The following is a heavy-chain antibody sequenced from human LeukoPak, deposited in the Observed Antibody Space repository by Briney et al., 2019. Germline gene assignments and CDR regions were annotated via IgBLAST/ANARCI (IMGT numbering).Heavy chain of an antibody. Sequence: PSETLSLTCTVSGGSISSSSYYWGWIRQPPGKGLEWIGSIYYSGSTYYNPSLKSRVTISVDTSKNQFPLKLSSVTAADTAVYYCARPSVGYSSGWYDYYYYMDVWGKGTTVTVSS. CDR3: ARPSVGYSSGWYDYYYYMDV. CDR2: IYYSGST. D-gene: IGHD6-19*01. CDR1: GGSISSSSYY. V-gene: IGHV4-39*01. J-gene: IGHJ6*03.